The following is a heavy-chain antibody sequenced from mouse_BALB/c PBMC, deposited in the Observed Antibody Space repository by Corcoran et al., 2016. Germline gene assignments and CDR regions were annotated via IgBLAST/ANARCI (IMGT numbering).Heavy chain of an antibody. J-gene: IGHJ3*01. Sequence: EVQLQQSGPELVKTGASVKMSCKASGYTFTRYVMHWVKQERGQGIEWIGYINPYNDGTKYNEKFKGKATLTSDKSSSTAYMELSRLTSEDSAVYYCARESYGSSYKGAFAYWGQWTLVTVAA. V-gene: IGHV1S136*01. CDR3: ARESYGSSYKGAFAY. D-gene: IGHD1-1*01. CDR1: GYTFTRYV. CDR2: INPYNDGT.